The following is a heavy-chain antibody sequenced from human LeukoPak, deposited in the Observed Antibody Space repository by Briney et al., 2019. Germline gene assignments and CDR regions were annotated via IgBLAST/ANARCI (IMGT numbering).Heavy chain of an antibody. CDR2: INNDGSST. D-gene: IGHD3-22*01. CDR3: ARYYYDRSAYLDY. J-gene: IGHJ4*02. Sequence: GGSLRLSCAASGFTFSSHWMHWVRQAPGKGLVWVSHINNDGSSTSYADSVKGRFTISRDNAKNTLYLQMSSLRAEDTAVYYCARYYYDRSAYLDYWGQGTLVTVSS. V-gene: IGHV3-74*01. CDR1: GFTFSSHW.